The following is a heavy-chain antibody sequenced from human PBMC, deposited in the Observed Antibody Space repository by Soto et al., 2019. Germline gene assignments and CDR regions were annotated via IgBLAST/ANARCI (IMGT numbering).Heavy chain of an antibody. V-gene: IGHV3-21*01. CDR3: ASEQWAGGMDV. J-gene: IGHJ6*02. CDR2: ISSSSSYI. D-gene: IGHD6-19*01. CDR1: GFTFSSYS. Sequence: EVQLVESGGGLVKPGGSLRLSCAASGFTFSSYSMNWVRQAPGKGLEWVSSISSSSSYIYYADSVKGRFTISRDSAKNSLYLQMYSLRAEDTAVYYCASEQWAGGMDVWGQGTTVTVSS.